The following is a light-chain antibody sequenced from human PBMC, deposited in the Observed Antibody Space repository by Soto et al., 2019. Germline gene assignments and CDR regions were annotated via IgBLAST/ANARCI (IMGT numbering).Light chain of an antibody. CDR1: QDISSW. J-gene: IGKJ4*01. Sequence: DIQMAQSPSSVSASIVDRVSITCRASQDISSWLAWYQQKKGKAPKILIYAASNLQSGVPSRFRGSGSGTDFTLSISRLQPEDFSTYFCQQANSFPLTFGGGTKVDIK. V-gene: IGKV1-12*01. CDR3: QQANSFPLT. CDR2: AAS.